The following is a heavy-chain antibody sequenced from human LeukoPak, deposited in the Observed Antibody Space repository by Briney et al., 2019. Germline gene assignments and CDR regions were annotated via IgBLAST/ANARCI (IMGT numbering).Heavy chain of an antibody. Sequence: SETLSLTCTVSGGSISSGSYYWSWIRQPAGKGLEWIGRIYTSGSTNYNPSLKSRVTISVDTSKNQFSLKLSSVTAADTAVYYCASRDSSGWYAFDYWGQGTLVTVSS. CDR2: IYTSGST. CDR1: GGSISSGSYY. J-gene: IGHJ4*02. CDR3: ASRDSSGWYAFDY. D-gene: IGHD6-19*01. V-gene: IGHV4-61*02.